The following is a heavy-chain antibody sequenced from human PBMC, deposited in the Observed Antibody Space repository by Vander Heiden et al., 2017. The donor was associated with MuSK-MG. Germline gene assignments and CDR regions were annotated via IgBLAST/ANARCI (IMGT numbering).Heavy chain of an antibody. CDR1: GGTFSSYA. CDR3: ARDHAYYDILTGYYVNGNWFDP. Sequence: QVQLVQSGAEVKKPGSSVKVSCKASGGTFSSYAISWVRQALGQWLEWMEGIIPIFGTANYAQKFQGRVTITADKSTSTAYMELSSLRSEDTAVYYCARDHAYYDILTGYYVNGNWFDPWGQGTLVTVSS. V-gene: IGHV1-69*06. J-gene: IGHJ5*02. D-gene: IGHD3-9*01. CDR2: IIPIFGTA.